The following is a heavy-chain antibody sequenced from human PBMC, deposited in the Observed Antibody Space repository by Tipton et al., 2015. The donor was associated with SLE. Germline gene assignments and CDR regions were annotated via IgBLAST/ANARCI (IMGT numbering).Heavy chain of an antibody. V-gene: IGHV3-7*01. CDR3: GASIPPHYPAF. CDR2: IKGDGSEK. Sequence: SLRLSCAASAFIFSSTWMTWVRQAPGKGLEWVANIKGDGSEKHYVDSVKGRFTISRDNAENSVYLEMSGLKAEDTALYYCGASIPPHYPAFWGQGTLVTVSS. D-gene: IGHD3-3*02. J-gene: IGHJ4*02. CDR1: AFIFSSTW.